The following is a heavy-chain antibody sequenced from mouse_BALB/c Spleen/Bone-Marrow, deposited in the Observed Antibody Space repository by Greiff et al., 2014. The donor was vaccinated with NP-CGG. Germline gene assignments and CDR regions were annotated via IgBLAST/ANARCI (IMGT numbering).Heavy chain of an antibody. D-gene: IGHD4-1*01. CDR2: ISYSGST. Sequence: EVQLQQSGPGLVKPSQSLSLTCTVTGYSITSDYAWNWIRQFPGNKLEWMGYISYSGSTSYNPSLKSRISITRDTSKNQFFLQLNSVTTEDTAPYYCARGSLAYWYFDVWGAGTTVTVSS. J-gene: IGHJ1*01. V-gene: IGHV3-2*02. CDR3: ARGSLAYWYFDV. CDR1: GYSITSDYA.